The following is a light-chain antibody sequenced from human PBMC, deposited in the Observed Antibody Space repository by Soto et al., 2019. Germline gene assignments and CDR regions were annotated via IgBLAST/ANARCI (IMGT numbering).Light chain of an antibody. CDR2: WAS. CDR1: QSVLCSTNNKNY. J-gene: IGKJ2*01. V-gene: IGKV4-1*01. Sequence: EIVMTQSPDSLAVSLGERATVNCKSSQSVLCSTNNKNYLAWYQQKPGQPPRLLIYWASTRESGVPDRFSGGGSGTDFALTISSLQAEDVAVYHCQQYYSSPYTFGQGTKSEIK. CDR3: QQYYSSPYT.